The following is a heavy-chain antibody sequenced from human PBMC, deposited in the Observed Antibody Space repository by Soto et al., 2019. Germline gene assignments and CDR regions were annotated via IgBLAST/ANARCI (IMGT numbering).Heavy chain of an antibody. D-gene: IGHD3-10*01. Sequence: TLSLTCTVSGGSISSSSYYWGWIRQPPGKGLEWIGSIYYSGSTYYNPSLNSRVTISVTTSKTQFSLKLCSVNAADTAVYYCARHSGGDGSPPAPAVDYWGQGTLVTVSS. J-gene: IGHJ4*02. V-gene: IGHV4-39*01. CDR1: GGSISSSSYY. CDR3: ARHSGGDGSPPAPAVDY. CDR2: IYYSGST.